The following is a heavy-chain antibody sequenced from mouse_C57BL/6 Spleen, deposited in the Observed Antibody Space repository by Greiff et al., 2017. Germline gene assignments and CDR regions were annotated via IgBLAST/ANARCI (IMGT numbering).Heavy chain of an antibody. CDR2: IDPNSGGT. D-gene: IGHD3-2*02. CDR3: ASPDSSGYPGFAY. V-gene: IGHV1-72*01. J-gene: IGHJ3*01. CDR1: GYTFTSYW. Sequence: VQLQQSGAELVKPGASVKLSCKASGYTFTSYWMHWVKQRPGRGLEWIGRIDPNSGGTKYNEKFKSKATLTVDKPSSTAYMQLSSLTSEDSAVYYCASPDSSGYPGFAYWGQGTLVTVSA.